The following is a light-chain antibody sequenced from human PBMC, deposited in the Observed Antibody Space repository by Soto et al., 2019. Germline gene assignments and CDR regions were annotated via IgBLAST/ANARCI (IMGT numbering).Light chain of an antibody. CDR1: QSINNRY. V-gene: IGKV3-20*01. J-gene: IGKJ3*01. CDR3: QQFGSSPGFT. Sequence: EIVLTQSPGTLTLSPGERATLSCRASQSINNRYLAWYHQKTGQAPRLLIYAESSRATGITDRFSGSGSGTDFTLTIIRLEHEDFAVYYCQQFGSSPGFTFGPGTKVDLK. CDR2: AES.